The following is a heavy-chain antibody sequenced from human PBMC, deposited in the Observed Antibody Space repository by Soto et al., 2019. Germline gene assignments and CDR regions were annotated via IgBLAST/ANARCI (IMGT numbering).Heavy chain of an antibody. V-gene: IGHV1-2*04. CDR3: AREAIVPWDYYYYYGMEV. CDR1: GYTFTGYY. D-gene: IGHD3-22*01. J-gene: IGHJ6*02. CDR2: INPNSGGT. Sequence: ASVKVSCKASGYTFTGYYMHWVRQAPGQGLEWMGWINPNSGGTNYAQKFQGWVTMTRDTSISTAYTELSRLRSDDTAVYYCAREAIVPWDYYYYYGMEVWGQGTTVTVA.